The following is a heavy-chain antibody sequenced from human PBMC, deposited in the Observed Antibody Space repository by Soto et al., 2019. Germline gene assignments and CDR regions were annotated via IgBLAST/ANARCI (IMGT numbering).Heavy chain of an antibody. V-gene: IGHV3-33*01. J-gene: IGHJ6*02. CDR2: IWYDGSNK. CDR3: ARDPYIVVVPAAIPDYYGMDV. Sequence: PGGSLRLSCAASGFTFSSYGMHWVRQAPGKGLEWVAVIWYDGSNKYYADSVKGRFTISRDNSKNTLYLQMNSLRAEDTAVYYCARDPYIVVVPAAIPDYYGMDVWGQGTTVTVS. CDR1: GFTFSSYG. D-gene: IGHD2-2*02.